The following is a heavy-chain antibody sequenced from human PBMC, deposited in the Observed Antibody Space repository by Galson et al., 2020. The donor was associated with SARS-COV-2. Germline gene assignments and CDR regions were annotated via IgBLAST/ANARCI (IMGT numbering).Heavy chain of an antibody. CDR1: GFPFSTYS. V-gene: IGHV3-21*01. Sequence: GGSLRLSCAASGFPFSTYSMNWVRLAPGKGLEWVSSISTSSSYTYYVDSVKGRFSISRDNPRNSLYLQMNSLRAEDTAVYYCARDEGIRGYDYGRLYYGIDVWGQGTTVTGSS. D-gene: IGHD5-18*01. J-gene: IGHJ6*02. CDR3: ARDEGIRGYDYGRLYYGIDV. CDR2: ISTSSSYT.